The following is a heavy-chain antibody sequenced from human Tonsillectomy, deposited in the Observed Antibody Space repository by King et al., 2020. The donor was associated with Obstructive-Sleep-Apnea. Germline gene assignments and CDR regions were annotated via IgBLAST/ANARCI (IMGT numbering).Heavy chain of an antibody. CDR1: GFIFNNAR. CDR2: IKRKTDGGTT. J-gene: IGHJ4*02. CDR3: TTGLPKSRYCDRSLDF. Sequence: DVQLVESGGGLVKPGGSLRLSCATSGFIFNNARMTWVRQALGKGLEWVGRIKRKTDGGTTDYAAPVKGRFTISRDDSKNTLYLQMNSLKTEDTAMYYCTTGLPKSRYCDRSLDFWGQGTLVTVSS. V-gene: IGHV3-15*01. D-gene: IGHD3-9*01.